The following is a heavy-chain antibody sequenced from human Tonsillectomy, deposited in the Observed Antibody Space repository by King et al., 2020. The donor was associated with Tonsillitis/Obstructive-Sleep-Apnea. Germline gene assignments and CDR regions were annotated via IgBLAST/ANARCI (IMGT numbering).Heavy chain of an antibody. CDR3: ARGAGDFWSGPINLFDP. CDR2: INTNTGNP. J-gene: IGHJ5*02. D-gene: IGHD3-3*01. CDR1: GYTFTSFP. Sequence: VQLVQSGSELKKPGASVKVSCKASGYTFTSFPMNCVRQAPGQGLEWMGWINTNTGNPRYAQGFTGRFVFSLDTSISTTYLQISSLQAEDTAVYYCARGAGDFWSGPINLFDPWGQGTLVTVSS. V-gene: IGHV7-4-1*02.